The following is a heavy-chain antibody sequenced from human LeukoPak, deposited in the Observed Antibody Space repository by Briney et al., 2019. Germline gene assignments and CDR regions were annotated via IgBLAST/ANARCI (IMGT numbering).Heavy chain of an antibody. J-gene: IGHJ6*02. CDR1: GYTFTSYD. V-gene: IGHV1-8*01. CDR2: MNPNSGNT. D-gene: IGHD2-2*01. CDR3: ARGSVVVPAANNYYGMDV. Sequence: ASVKASCKASGYTFTSYDINWVRQATGQGLEWMGWMNPNSGNTGYAQKFQGRVTMTRNTSISTAYMELSSLRSEDTAVYYCARGSVVVPAANNYYGMDVWGQGTTVTVSS.